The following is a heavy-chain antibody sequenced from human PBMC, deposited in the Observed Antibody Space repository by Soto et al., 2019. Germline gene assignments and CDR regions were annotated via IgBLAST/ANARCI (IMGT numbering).Heavy chain of an antibody. D-gene: IGHD6-13*01. Sequence: LSLTCTVSGGSISSYYWSWVRQPPEKGLGSIGYISYSGSTNYNPSLKSRLAISVDTSKNQFSLQLTSVTVEDTAVYYCATSYGNAWYTYWGQGTQVTVSS. J-gene: IGHJ4*02. CDR2: ISYSGST. CDR1: GGSISSYY. V-gene: IGHV4-59*01. CDR3: ATSYGNAWYTY.